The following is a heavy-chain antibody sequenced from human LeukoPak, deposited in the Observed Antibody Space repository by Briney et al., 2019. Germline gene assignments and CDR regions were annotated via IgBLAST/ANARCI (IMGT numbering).Heavy chain of an antibody. V-gene: IGHV1-2*02. D-gene: IGHD6-13*01. Sequence: ASVKVSCKASGYTFTSYYMHWVRQAPGQGLEWMGWINPNSGGTNYAQKFQGRVTMTRDTSISTAYMELSRLRSDDTAVYYCARAAYSSSWYIWFDPWGQGTLVTVSS. CDR3: ARAAYSSSWYIWFDP. CDR2: INPNSGGT. J-gene: IGHJ5*02. CDR1: GYTFTSYY.